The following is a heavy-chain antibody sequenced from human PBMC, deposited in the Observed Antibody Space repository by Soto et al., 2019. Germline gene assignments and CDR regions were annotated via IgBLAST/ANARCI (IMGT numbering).Heavy chain of an antibody. CDR1: GDTFSTYT. CDR2: ITPSSATS. J-gene: IGHJ6*02. V-gene: IGHV1-69*12. Sequence: QVQLVQSGAEVKKPGSSVKVSCKAPGDTFSTYTITWVRQAPGQGLEWMGGITPSSATSNYAQKFQGRVTITADESTSTVYMELSSLTSEDTAVYYCAREGLVLVPSTVNFDYYYYAMDVWGQGTTVTVSS. CDR3: AREGLVLVPSTVNFDYYYYAMDV. D-gene: IGHD2-2*01.